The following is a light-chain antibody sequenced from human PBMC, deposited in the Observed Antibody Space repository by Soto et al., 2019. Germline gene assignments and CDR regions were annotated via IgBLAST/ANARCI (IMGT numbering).Light chain of an antibody. V-gene: IGKV3-11*01. CDR1: QSISNY. CDR2: DAS. Sequence: EIVLTQSPATLSLSPGERATLSCRANQSISNYLAWYQQKAGQAPRLLIYDASNRATDIPARFSGTGSGTDFTLTISSLEPEDFAFYYCQQRYNWPLTFGGGTRVEIK. CDR3: QQRYNWPLT. J-gene: IGKJ4*01.